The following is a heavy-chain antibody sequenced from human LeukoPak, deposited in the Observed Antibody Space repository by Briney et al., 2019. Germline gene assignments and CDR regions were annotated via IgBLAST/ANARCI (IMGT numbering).Heavy chain of an antibody. J-gene: IGHJ4*02. V-gene: IGHV4-34*01. D-gene: IGHD6-13*01. CDR1: GGSVRDNY. Sequence: SETLSLTCAVYGGSVRDNYWSWIRQPPGKGLEWIGEIHHSGSTKYNPPLKSRVTISLDTSKNQFSLKLNSMTAADTAAYYCAGHVSAAAGGRWGQGTLVTVSS. CDR2: IHHSGST. CDR3: AGHVSAAAGGR.